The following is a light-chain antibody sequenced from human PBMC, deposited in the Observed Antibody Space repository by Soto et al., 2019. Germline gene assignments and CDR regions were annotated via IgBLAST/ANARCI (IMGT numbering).Light chain of an antibody. Sequence: QLVLTQSPSASASLGASVKLTCTLSSGHSNYAIAWHQQQSEKGPRYLMKLNSDGSHSKGDGIPDRFSGSSAGAERYLTIARLQSDEEAEYFCQTWGSGIVVFGGGTQLTVL. V-gene: IGLV4-69*01. CDR1: SGHSNYA. CDR2: LNSDGSH. J-gene: IGLJ2*01. CDR3: QTWGSGIVV.